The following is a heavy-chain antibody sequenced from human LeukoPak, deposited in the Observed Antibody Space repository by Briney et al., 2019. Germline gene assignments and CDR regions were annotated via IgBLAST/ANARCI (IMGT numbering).Heavy chain of an antibody. D-gene: IGHD3-16*02. CDR2: VSEDSGQT. CDR3: ARVYLYTTGWSAAYYYFMDV. J-gene: IGHJ6*03. CDR1: TYISSDFG. V-gene: IGHV1-18*01. Sequence: ASVKVSCKASTYISSDFGISWVRLAPGGGRDWMGCVSEDSGQTNYGHKFYGRVTMTMETSTNTASMELRGLRSDDTAIYYCARVYLYTTGWSAAYYYFMDVWGKGTTVIVSS.